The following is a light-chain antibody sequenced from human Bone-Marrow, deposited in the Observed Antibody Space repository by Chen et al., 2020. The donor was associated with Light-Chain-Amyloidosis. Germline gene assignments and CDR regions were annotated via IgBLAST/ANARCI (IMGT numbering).Light chain of an antibody. CDR3: QVWDRSSDRPV. Sequence: SYVLPQPSSVSVAPGQTATIACGGNNIGSTSVHWYQQTPGQAPLLVVYDDSDRPSGIPGRLSGSHSGKTATLTISRGEAGDEADYYRQVWDRSSDRPVFGGGTKLTVL. V-gene: IGLV3-21*02. CDR2: DDS. J-gene: IGLJ3*02. CDR1: NIGSTS.